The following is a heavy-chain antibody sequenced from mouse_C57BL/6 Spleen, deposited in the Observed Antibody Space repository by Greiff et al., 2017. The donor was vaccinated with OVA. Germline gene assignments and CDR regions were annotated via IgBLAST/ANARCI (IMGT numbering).Heavy chain of an antibody. CDR3: AGTVVATGAFDY. CDR2: IDPSDSYT. CDR1: GYTFTSYW. D-gene: IGHD1-1*01. J-gene: IGHJ4*01. V-gene: IGHV1-59*01. Sequence: VQLQQPGAELVRPGTSVTLSCKASGYTFTSYWMHWVKQRPGQGLEWIGVIDPSDSYTNYNQKFKGKATLTVDTSSSTAYMQLSSLPSDDSAVYYCAGTVVATGAFDYWGQGTSVTVSA.